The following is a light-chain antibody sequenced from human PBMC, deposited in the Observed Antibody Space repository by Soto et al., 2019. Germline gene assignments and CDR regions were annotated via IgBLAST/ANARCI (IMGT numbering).Light chain of an antibody. J-gene: IGKJ1*01. CDR2: GAS. CDR3: QQYNNWPGT. CDR1: NIGTK. V-gene: IGKV3-15*01. Sequence: PPSVSLAPGQTASITCGGNNIGTKLAWYQQTPGQAPRLLIYGASNRATGVPARISGSVSGTEFTLTISSLQSEDFAVYYCQQYNNWPGTFGQGTKVDIK.